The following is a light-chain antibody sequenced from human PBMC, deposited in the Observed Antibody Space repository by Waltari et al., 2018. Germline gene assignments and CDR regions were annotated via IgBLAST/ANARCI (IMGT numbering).Light chain of an antibody. Sequence: DIQMTQSPSTLSASVGDRVTITCRASRGVSTWLAWHQQKPGKARKLLIYAASSLESGVPSRFSGSGSGTEFTLTISSLQPDDFATYYCQQYDDYSTFGQGTKLEIK. CDR1: RGVSTW. V-gene: IGKV1-5*03. CDR2: AAS. J-gene: IGKJ2*01. CDR3: QQYDDYST.